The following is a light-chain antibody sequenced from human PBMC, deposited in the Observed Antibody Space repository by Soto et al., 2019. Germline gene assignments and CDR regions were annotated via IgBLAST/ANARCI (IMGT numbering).Light chain of an antibody. V-gene: IGKV3-20*01. Sequence: EIVLAQSPGTLSLSPGERATLSYRASQSITSSYLAWYQQKPGQAPGLLIYGASSRATGIPDRFSGSGSGTDFTLTISRLEPEDFAVYFCQQYGSSPYTFGQGTKLEIK. CDR1: QSITSSY. CDR3: QQYGSSPYT. J-gene: IGKJ2*01. CDR2: GAS.